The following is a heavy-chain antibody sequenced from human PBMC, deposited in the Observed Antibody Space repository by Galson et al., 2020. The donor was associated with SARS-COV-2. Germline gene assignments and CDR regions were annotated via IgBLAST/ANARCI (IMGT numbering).Heavy chain of an antibody. CDR3: TRRQSDDSSGDYSM. J-gene: IGHJ4*02. D-gene: IGHD3-22*01. CDR1: GFTFSASA. CDR2: MRSKVNSYAT. Sequence: GESLKISCAASGFTFSASAMHWVRQASGKGLEWVGRMRSKVNSYATAYAASVKGRFTISRDDSKNTAYQQMNSLKSEDTAVYYCTRRQSDDSSGDYSMWGPGTRVTVSP. V-gene: IGHV3-73*01.